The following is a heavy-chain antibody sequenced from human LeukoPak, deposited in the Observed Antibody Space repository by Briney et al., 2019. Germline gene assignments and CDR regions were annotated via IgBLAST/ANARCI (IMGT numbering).Heavy chain of an antibody. D-gene: IGHD5-24*01. J-gene: IGHJ4*02. CDR3: ASCRDGYNSNY. CDR2: ISSSSSYI. V-gene: IGHV3-21*01. Sequence: GXSLRLSCAASGFTFSSYSMNWVRQAPGKGLEWVSSISSSSSYIYYADSVKGRFTISRDNAKNSLYLQMNSLRAEDTAVYYCASCRDGYNSNYWGQGTLVTVSS. CDR1: GFTFSSYS.